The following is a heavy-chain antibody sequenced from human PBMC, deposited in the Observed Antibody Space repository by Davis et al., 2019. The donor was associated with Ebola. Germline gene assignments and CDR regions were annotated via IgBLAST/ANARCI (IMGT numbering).Heavy chain of an antibody. Sequence: GESLKISCAASGFTFSGYTMNWVRQAPGRGLEWVASITGSGLYIYYADALRGRFTISRDNARNLLFLQINSLRAEDTAVYYCARDSQARFGHGYSGYDLEYWGQGTLVTVYS. CDR3: ARDSQARFGHGYSGYDLEY. CDR2: ITGSGLYI. CDR1: GFTFSGYT. V-gene: IGHV3-21*01. J-gene: IGHJ4*02. D-gene: IGHD5-12*01.